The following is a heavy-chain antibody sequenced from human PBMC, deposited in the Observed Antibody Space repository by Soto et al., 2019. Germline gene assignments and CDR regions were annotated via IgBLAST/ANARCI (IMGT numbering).Heavy chain of an antibody. D-gene: IGHD6-19*01. CDR1: GGFISNYF. J-gene: IGHJ4*02. CDR2: IYYSGST. V-gene: IGHV4-59*01. CDR3: AREGSGCYDSDY. Sequence: PSETLSLTCTVSGGFISNYFWSWVLEPPGKGLEWIGYIYYSGSTNYNPSLKSRVTISVDTSKNQFSLKLNSVTAADTAVYYCAREGSGCYDSDYWGQGILVTVSS.